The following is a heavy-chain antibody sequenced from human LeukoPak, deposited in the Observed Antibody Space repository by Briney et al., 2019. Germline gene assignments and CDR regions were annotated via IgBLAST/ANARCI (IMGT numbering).Heavy chain of an antibody. CDR3: ARDKAGVIRYFDL. CDR1: CGSISSYY. V-gene: IGHV4-59*01. Sequence: SETLSLTCTVSCGSISSYYWSWIRQPPGKGLEWIGYIYYSGSTNYNPSLKSRVTISVDTSKNQFSLKLSSVTAADTAVYYCARDKAGVIRYFDLWGRGTLVTVS. J-gene: IGHJ2*01. D-gene: IGHD3-10*01. CDR2: IYYSGST.